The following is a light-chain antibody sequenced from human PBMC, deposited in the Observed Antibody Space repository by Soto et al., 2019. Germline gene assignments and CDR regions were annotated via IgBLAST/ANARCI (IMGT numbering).Light chain of an antibody. J-gene: IGKJ4*01. CDR3: QQRSRSLT. CDR2: DAS. Sequence: EIVLTQSPDTLSLSPGGRATLSCRASQSVGSSLAWYQQKPGQAPRLLIYDASNRPTGIPARFSGSALGTDVTLALGSLEPEDFAVYFCQQRSRSLTFGGGTRVEIK. CDR1: QSVGSS. V-gene: IGKV3-11*01.